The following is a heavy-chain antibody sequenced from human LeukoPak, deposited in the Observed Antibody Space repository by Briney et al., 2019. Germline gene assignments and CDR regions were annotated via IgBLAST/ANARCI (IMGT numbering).Heavy chain of an antibody. CDR1: GFTFSSYW. D-gene: IGHD1-26*01. J-gene: IGHJ3*02. CDR2: ISSSSSYI. V-gene: IGHV3-21*01. Sequence: GGSLRLSCAASGFTFSSYWMHWVRQAPGKGLECVSSISSSSSYIYYADSVKGRFTISRDNAKNSLYLQMNSLRAEDTAVYYCARAGGSQRGAAFDIWGQGTMVTVSS. CDR3: ARAGGSQRGAAFDI.